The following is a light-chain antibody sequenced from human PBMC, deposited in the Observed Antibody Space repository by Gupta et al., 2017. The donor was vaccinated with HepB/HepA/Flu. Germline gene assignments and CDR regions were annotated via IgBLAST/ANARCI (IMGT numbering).Light chain of an antibody. CDR1: NPNIGNNN. CDR2: SNN. Sequence: QSVLTQPPSASGTPGQRVTISCSGSNPNIGNNNVTWYQQLPGTAPKLLIYSNNQRPSGVPDRFSGSKSGTSASLAISGLQAEDEADYYCAAWDDSRNGVIFGGGTKVTVL. V-gene: IGLV1-44*01. CDR3: AAWDDSRNGVI. J-gene: IGLJ2*01.